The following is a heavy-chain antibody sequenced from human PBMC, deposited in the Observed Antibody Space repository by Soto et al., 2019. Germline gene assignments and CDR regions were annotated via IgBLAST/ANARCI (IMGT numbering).Heavy chain of an antibody. Sequence: VGSLRLSCAASGFTFSSYGMHWVRQAPGKGLEWVAVISYDGSNKYYADSVKGRFTISRDNSKNTLYLQMNSLRAEDTAVYYCANGAVAGPFYFDYWGQGTLVTVSS. CDR3: ANGAVAGPFYFDY. CDR2: ISYDGSNK. V-gene: IGHV3-30*18. D-gene: IGHD6-19*01. J-gene: IGHJ4*02. CDR1: GFTFSSYG.